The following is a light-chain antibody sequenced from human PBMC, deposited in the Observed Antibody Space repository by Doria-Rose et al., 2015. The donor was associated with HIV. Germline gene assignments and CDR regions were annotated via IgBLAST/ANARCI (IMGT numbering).Light chain of an antibody. V-gene: IGKV1-8*01. Sequence: VSITCRASQDISNYLAWYQQKPGKAPKLLIYAASTLQSGVPSRFSGSGSGTDFTLTISYLQSEDFATYYCQQYYSYPPTFGQGTKVEVK. CDR2: AAS. CDR1: QDISNY. CDR3: QQYYSYPPT. J-gene: IGKJ1*01.